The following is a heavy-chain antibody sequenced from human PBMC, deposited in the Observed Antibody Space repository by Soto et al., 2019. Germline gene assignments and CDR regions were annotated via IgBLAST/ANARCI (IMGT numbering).Heavy chain of an antibody. D-gene: IGHD4-17*01. Sequence: GSLRLSCAASGFNFSSYSMNWVRQAPGKGLEWVSYISSSSSTIYYADSVKGRFTISRDNAKNSLYLQMNSLRAEDTAVYYCARGEADYGDYSQDYWGQGTLVTVSS. CDR2: ISSSSSTI. CDR3: ARGEADYGDYSQDY. V-gene: IGHV3-48*01. J-gene: IGHJ4*02. CDR1: GFNFSSYS.